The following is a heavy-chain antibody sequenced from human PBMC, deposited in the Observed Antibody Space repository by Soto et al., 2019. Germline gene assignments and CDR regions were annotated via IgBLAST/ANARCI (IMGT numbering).Heavy chain of an antibody. CDR1: RGSIGTYY. Sequence: SETLSLTCTVSRGSIGTYYWSWIRQPPGKGLEWIGYIYYRGNTDYNPSLKSRVTISLDTPKNQFSLKLSSVTAADTAVYYCARHPGYYDILTGYTTYYFDYWGQGILVTVS. J-gene: IGHJ4*02. D-gene: IGHD3-9*01. CDR2: IYYRGNT. V-gene: IGHV4-59*08. CDR3: ARHPGYYDILTGYTTYYFDY.